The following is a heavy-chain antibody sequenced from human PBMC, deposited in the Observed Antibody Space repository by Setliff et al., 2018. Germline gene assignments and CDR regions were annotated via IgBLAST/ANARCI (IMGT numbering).Heavy chain of an antibody. Sequence: SVKVSCKASGGTFSSYGISWVRQAPGQRLEWVGGTIPMFGTTNYARKFQGRVTIITDESTSTAYMQLSSLGSEDTAVYYCVREGVDSRSSTDYRYYMDVWGKGTTVTVSS. J-gene: IGHJ6*03. V-gene: IGHV1-69*05. CDR1: GGTFSSYG. D-gene: IGHD3-22*01. CDR2: TIPMFGTT. CDR3: VREGVDSRSSTDYRYYMDV.